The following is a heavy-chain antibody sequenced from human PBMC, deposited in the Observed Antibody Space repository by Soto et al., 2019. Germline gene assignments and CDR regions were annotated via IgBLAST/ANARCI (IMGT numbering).Heavy chain of an antibody. V-gene: IGHV1-69*02. CDR3: ASLKRYYYDSSGYYHDY. Sequence: SVKVSCKASGGTFSSYTISWVRQAPGQGLEWMGRIIPILGIANYAQKFQGRVTITADKSTSTAYMELSSLRSEDTAVYYCASLKRYYYDSSGYYHDYWGQGTLVTVSS. J-gene: IGHJ4*02. CDR1: GGTFSSYT. D-gene: IGHD3-22*01. CDR2: IIPILGIA.